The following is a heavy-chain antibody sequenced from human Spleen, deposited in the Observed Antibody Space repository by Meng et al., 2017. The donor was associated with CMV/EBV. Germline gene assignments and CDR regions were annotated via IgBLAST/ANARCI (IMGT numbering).Heavy chain of an antibody. CDR2: INTDGITL. CDR1: GFTFSDYY. CDR3: ARASGGIYAGYDNTFDS. V-gene: IGHV3-74*01. J-gene: IGHJ4*02. Sequence: GESLKISCAASGFTFSDYYVTWIRQAPGKGLEWVSHINTDGITLNYADSVKGRFTISRDNAQNTLYLQMNSLRAEDTAVYYCARASGGIYAGYDNTFDSWGQGILVTVSS. D-gene: IGHD5-12*01.